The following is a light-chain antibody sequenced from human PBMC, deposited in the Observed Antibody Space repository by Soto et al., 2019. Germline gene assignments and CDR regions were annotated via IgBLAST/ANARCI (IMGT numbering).Light chain of an antibody. J-gene: IGLJ2*01. Sequence: QSVLTQPASVSGSPGQSITISCTVTSSDVGGYNYVSWYQQHPGKAPKGMIYDVSERPSGVPDRFSGSKSGNTASLTISGLQAEDEADYYCCSNAGSYEVFGGGTKLTVL. V-gene: IGLV2-11*01. CDR2: DVS. CDR1: SSDVGGYNY. CDR3: CSNAGSYEV.